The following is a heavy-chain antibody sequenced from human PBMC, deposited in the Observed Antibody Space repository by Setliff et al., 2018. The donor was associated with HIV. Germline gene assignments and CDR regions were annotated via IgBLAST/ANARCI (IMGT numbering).Heavy chain of an antibody. D-gene: IGHD6-19*01. CDR1: GYTFTSYG. J-gene: IGHJ4*02. CDR3: ARNSFPRAVTGTGPLFDY. CDR2: ISAYNGDT. V-gene: IGHV1-18*01. Sequence: GASVKVSCKASGYTFTSYGISWLRQAPGQGLEWMGWISAYNGDTQSTQRFQGRVTMTTDTSTSTAYMEVRSLRSDDTAVYYCARNSFPRAVTGTGPLFDYWGQGTLVTVSS.